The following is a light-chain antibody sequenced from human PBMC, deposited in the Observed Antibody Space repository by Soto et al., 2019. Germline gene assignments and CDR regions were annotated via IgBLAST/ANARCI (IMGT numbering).Light chain of an antibody. CDR1: QSISSW. Sequence: DIKMTQSPSTLSASVGDRVTITYRASQSISSWLAWYQQKPGKAPKLLIYKASTLKSGVPSRFSGSGSGTEFTLTISSLQPDDSATYYCQHYNSYSEAFGQGT. CDR2: KAS. CDR3: QHYNSYSEA. J-gene: IGKJ1*01. V-gene: IGKV1-5*03.